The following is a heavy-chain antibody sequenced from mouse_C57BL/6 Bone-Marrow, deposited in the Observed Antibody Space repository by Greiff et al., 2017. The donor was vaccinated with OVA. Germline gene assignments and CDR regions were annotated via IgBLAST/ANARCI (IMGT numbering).Heavy chain of an antibody. CDR2: ISDGGSYT. D-gene: IGHD2-3*01. V-gene: IGHV5-4*01. Sequence: EVKLMESGGGLVKPGGSLKLSCAASGFTFSSYAMPWVRQTPEKRLEWVATISDGGSYTYYPDNVKGRFTISRDNAKNNLYLQMSHLKSEDTAMYYCARDRRDGSFAYWGQGTLVTVSA. CDR3: ARDRRDGSFAY. J-gene: IGHJ3*01. CDR1: GFTFSSYA.